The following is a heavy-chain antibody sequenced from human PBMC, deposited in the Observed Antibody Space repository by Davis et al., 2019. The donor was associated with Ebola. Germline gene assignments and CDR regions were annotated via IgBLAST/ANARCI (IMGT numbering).Heavy chain of an antibody. CDR1: GGSISSYY. J-gene: IGHJ3*02. V-gene: IGHV4-59*12. D-gene: IGHD6-13*01. CDR3: AGAQLVLGAFDI. CDR2: IHYSGDT. Sequence: MPSETLSLTCTVSGGSISSYYWSWIRQPPGKGLEWIGYIHYSGDTKSNPSLKSRVTISVDTSKNQFSLKLSSVTAADTAVYYCAGAQLVLGAFDIWGQGTMVTVSS.